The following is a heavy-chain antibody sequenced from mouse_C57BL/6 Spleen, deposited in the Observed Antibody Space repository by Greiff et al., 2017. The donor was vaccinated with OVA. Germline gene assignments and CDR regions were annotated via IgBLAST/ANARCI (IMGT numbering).Heavy chain of an antibody. Sequence: QVQLQQSGAELVRPGASVTLSCKASGYTFTDYEMHWVKQTSVHGLEWIGAIDPETGGTAYNQKFKGKAILTADKSSSTAYMELRSLTSEDSAVYYCTRASLWCFDYWGQGTTLTVSS. V-gene: IGHV1-15*01. CDR3: TRASLWCFDY. J-gene: IGHJ2*01. D-gene: IGHD1-1*02. CDR2: IDPETGGT. CDR1: GYTFTDYE.